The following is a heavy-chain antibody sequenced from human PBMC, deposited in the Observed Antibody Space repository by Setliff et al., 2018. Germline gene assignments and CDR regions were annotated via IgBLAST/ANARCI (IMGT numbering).Heavy chain of an antibody. D-gene: IGHD1-20*01. CDR1: GFMFSTYG. Sequence: GGSLRLSCAASGFMFSTYGMHWVRQAPGKGLEWVAYIRSDGSNKYYTDLVKGRFSITRDNSKNTLYLQMNSLRPEDTALYHCAKDRVPDGIWDFDSWGPGSLVTVSS. CDR3: AKDRVPDGIWDFDS. J-gene: IGHJ5*01. CDR2: IRSDGSNK. V-gene: IGHV3-30*02.